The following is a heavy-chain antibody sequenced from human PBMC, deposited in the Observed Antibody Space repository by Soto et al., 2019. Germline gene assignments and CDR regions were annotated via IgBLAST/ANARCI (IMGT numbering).Heavy chain of an antibody. CDR3: ARGDWWLFDY. CDR2: INAGNGNT. J-gene: IGHJ4*02. V-gene: IGHV1-3*05. Sequence: QVQLVQSGAEEKKPGASVKVSCKASGYTFTSYAIHWVRQATGQRLEWMGWINAGNGNTKYSQKFQGRVTITRDTSASTAYMELRSLKSEDTGVYYCARGDWWLFDYWGQGTLVTVSS. CDR1: GYTFTSYA. D-gene: IGHD2-8*02.